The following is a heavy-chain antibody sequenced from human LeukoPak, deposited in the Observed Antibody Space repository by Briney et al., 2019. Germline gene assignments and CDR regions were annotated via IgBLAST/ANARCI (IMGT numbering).Heavy chain of an antibody. D-gene: IGHD6-19*01. CDR2: INHSGST. J-gene: IGHJ4*02. CDR3: ARDRSGWYFDY. CDR1: GGSFSGYY. V-gene: IGHV4-34*01. Sequence: PSETLSLTCAVYGGSFSGYYWSWIRQPPGKGLEWIGEINHSGSTNYNPSLKSRVTMSVDTSKNQFSLKLSSVTAADTAVYYCARDRSGWYFDYWGQGTLVTVSS.